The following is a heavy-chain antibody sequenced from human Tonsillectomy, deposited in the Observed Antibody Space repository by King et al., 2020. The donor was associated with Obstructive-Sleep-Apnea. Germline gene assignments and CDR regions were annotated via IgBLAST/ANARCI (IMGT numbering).Heavy chain of an antibody. CDR1: GFTFSSYA. Sequence: VQLVESGGGVVQPGRSLRLSCAASGFTFSSYAMHWVRQAPGKGLEWVAVISYDGSNKYYADSVKGRFTISRDNSKNTLYLQMNCLRAEDTAVYYCARDLTVDTAMGNDYYYGMDVWGQGTTVTVSS. CDR3: ARDLTVDTAMGNDYYYGMDV. D-gene: IGHD5-18*01. CDR2: ISYDGSNK. V-gene: IGHV3-30*04. J-gene: IGHJ6*02.